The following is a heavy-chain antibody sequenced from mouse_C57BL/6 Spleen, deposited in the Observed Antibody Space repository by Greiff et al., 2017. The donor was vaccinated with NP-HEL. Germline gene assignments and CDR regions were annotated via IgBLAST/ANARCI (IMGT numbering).Heavy chain of an antibody. CDR2: INPSTGGT. J-gene: IGHJ2*01. CDR1: GYSFTGYY. Sequence: EVQLQQSGPELVKPGASVKISCKASGYSFTGYYMNWVKQSPEKSLEWIGEINPSTGGTTYNQKFKAKATLTVDKSSSTAYMQLKSLTSEDSAVYYCARSRDFDYWGQGTTLTVSS. V-gene: IGHV1-42*01. CDR3: ARSRDFDY.